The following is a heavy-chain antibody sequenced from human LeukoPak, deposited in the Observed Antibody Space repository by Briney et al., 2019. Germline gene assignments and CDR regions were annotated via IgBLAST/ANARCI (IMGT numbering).Heavy chain of an antibody. CDR2: IYPGDSDT. J-gene: IGHJ6*02. CDR1: GYSFASYW. D-gene: IGHD1-26*01. CDR3: ARHGSGSYNYYYYGMDV. V-gene: IGHV5-51*07. Sequence: GESLKISCKGSGYSFASYWIGWVHQMPGKGLEWMGIIYPGDSDTRYSPSFQGQVTISADKSISTAYLQWSSLKASDTAMYYCARHGSGSYNYYYYGMDVWGHGTTVTVSS.